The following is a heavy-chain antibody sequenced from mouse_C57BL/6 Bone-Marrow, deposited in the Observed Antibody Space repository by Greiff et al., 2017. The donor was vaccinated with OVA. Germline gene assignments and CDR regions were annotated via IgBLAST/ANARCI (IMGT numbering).Heavy chain of an antibody. D-gene: IGHD6-1*01. J-gene: IGHJ4*01. CDR2: IRSKSNNYAT. V-gene: IGHV10-1*01. CDR3: VRPLFSRYYYAMDY. Sequence: EVQLVESGGGLVQPKGSLKLSCAASGFSFNTYAMNWVRQAPGKGLEWVARIRSKSNNYATYYADSVKDRFTISRDDSESMLYLQMNNLKTEDTAMYYCVRPLFSRYYYAMDYWGQGTSVTVSS. CDR1: GFSFNTYA.